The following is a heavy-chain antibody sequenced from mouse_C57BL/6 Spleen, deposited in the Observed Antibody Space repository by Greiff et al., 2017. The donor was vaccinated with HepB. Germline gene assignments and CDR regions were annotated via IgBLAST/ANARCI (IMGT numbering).Heavy chain of an antibody. Sequence: QVHVKQSGAELVKPGASVKLSCKASGYTFTEYTIHWVKQRSGQGLEWIGWFYPGSGSIKYNEKFKDKATLTADKSSSTVYMELSRLTSEDSAVYFCARHEDRGDYGNFFAYWGQGTLVTVSA. CDR3: ARHEDRGDYGNFFAY. CDR2: FYPGSGSI. CDR1: GYTFTEYT. J-gene: IGHJ3*01. D-gene: IGHD2-1*01. V-gene: IGHV1-62-2*01.